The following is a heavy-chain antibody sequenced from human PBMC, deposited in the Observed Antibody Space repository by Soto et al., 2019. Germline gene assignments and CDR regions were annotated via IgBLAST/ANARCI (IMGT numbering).Heavy chain of an antibody. CDR2: IKQDGSEK. CDR3: ARDEATYYDFWSGYTRSRGAFDI. V-gene: IGHV3-7*01. Sequence: PGGSLRLSCAASGFTFSSYWMSWVRQAPGKGLEWVANIKQDGSEKYYVDSVKGRFTISRDNAKNSLYLQMNSLRAEDTAVYYCARDEATYYDFWSGYTRSRGAFDIWGQGTMVTVSS. J-gene: IGHJ3*02. CDR1: GFTFSSYW. D-gene: IGHD3-3*01.